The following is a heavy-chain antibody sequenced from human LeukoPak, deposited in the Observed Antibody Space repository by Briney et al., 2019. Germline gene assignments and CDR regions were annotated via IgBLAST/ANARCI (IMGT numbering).Heavy chain of an antibody. CDR2: INPNSGGT. Sequence: GASVKVSCKASGYTFTGYYMHWVRQAPGQGLEWMGWINPNSGGTNYAQKFQGRVTMTRDTSISTAYMELSRLRSDDTAVYYCARGVVVAASAFDIWGQGTMVTVSS. V-gene: IGHV1-2*02. D-gene: IGHD2-15*01. CDR1: GYTFTGYY. J-gene: IGHJ3*02. CDR3: ARGVVVAASAFDI.